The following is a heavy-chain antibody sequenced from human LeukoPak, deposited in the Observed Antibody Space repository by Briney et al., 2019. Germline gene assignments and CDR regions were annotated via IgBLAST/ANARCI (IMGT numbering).Heavy chain of an antibody. D-gene: IGHD3-22*01. Sequence: GGSLRLSCAASGFTFTGYPMHWVRQPPGKGLEWVAFIRYDGSNEYYADSVKGRFTISRDNSKNTLYLQMGSLRAEDMAVYYCARARLVVTGMDVWGKGTTVTVSS. J-gene: IGHJ6*03. V-gene: IGHV3-30*02. CDR2: IRYDGSNE. CDR3: ARARLVVTGMDV. CDR1: GFTFTGYP.